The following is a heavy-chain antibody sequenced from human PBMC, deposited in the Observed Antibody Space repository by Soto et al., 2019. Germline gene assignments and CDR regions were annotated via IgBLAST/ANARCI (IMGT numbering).Heavy chain of an antibody. J-gene: IGHJ6*02. V-gene: IGHV4-59*01. Sequence: SETLSLTCTVSGGSISSYYWSWIRQPPGKGLEWIGYIYYSGSTNYNPSLKSRVTISVDTSKNQFSLKLSSVTAADTAVYYCAREAAAGTAGYYYGMDVWGQGTTVIVSS. CDR3: AREAAAGTAGYYYGMDV. CDR1: GGSISSYY. D-gene: IGHD6-13*01. CDR2: IYYSGST.